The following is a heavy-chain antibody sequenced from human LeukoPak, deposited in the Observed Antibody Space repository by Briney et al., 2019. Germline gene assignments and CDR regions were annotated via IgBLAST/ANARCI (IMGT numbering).Heavy chain of an antibody. CDR1: GYSFTTYW. CDR3: ARVHYGAPDY. Sequence: GESLKISCKGSGYSFTTYWIGWVRQMPGKGLGWMGTVYPGDSDTGYSPSFQGQVTISTDKSINTAYLQWSSLKASDTAMYYCARVHYGAPDYWGQGTLVTVSS. J-gene: IGHJ4*02. D-gene: IGHD4/OR15-4a*01. V-gene: IGHV5-51*01. CDR2: VYPGDSDT.